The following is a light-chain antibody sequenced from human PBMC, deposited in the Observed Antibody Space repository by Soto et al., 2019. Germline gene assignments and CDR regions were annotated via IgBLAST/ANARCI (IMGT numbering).Light chain of an antibody. CDR3: QLRSNRPPRT. CDR1: QSVSSY. CDR2: DAS. J-gene: IGKJ4*01. Sequence: EIVWTQSPATLSLSPGERATLSCRASQSVSSYLAWYQQKPGQAPRLLIYDASNRSTGIPARFSGRRSGTHFHRTISILEPEDFRVDYRQLRSNRPPRTFGGGNKVEIK. V-gene: IGKV3-11*01.